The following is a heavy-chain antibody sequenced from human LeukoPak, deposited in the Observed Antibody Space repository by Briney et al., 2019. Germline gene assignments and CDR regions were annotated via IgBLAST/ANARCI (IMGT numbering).Heavy chain of an antibody. CDR3: AKDLDGDPEY. Sequence: PGGSLRLSCAASGFTFSSYAMSWVRQAPGKGLEWVSAISGSGGSTYYAESVKGRFTISRDNSKNTVYLQMNSLRVEDTAVYYCAKDLDGDPEYWGQGTLVTVSS. J-gene: IGHJ4*02. V-gene: IGHV3-23*01. CDR1: GFTFSSYA. D-gene: IGHD4-17*01. CDR2: ISGSGGST.